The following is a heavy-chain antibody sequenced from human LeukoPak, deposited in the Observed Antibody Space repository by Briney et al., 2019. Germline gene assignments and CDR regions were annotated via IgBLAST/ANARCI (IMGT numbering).Heavy chain of an antibody. CDR1: GYTFTGYY. Sequence: GASVKVSCKASGYTFTGYYMHWVRQAPGQGRVWRGCSNPNSGGTKYAQKFQGRVTMTRETSISTAYMELSRLRSDDTAVYYCARVPGGYCSGGSCYTPGYFQHWGQGTLVTVSS. V-gene: IGHV1-2*02. J-gene: IGHJ1*01. CDR3: ARVPGGYCSGGSCYTPGYFQH. D-gene: IGHD2-15*01. CDR2: SNPNSGGT.